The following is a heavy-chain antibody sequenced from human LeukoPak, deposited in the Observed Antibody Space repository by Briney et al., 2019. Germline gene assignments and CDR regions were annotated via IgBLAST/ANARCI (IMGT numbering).Heavy chain of an antibody. CDR2: INPNSGGT. CDR1: GYTFTGYY. D-gene: IGHD1-7*01. Sequence: ASVKVSCKASGYTFTGYYMHWVRQAPGQGLEWMGWINPNSGGTNYAQKFQGRVTMTRDTSISTAYMELSRLRSDDTAVYYCASVVTGTTSILGDYWGQGTLVTVSS. J-gene: IGHJ4*02. CDR3: ASVVTGTTSILGDY. V-gene: IGHV1-2*02.